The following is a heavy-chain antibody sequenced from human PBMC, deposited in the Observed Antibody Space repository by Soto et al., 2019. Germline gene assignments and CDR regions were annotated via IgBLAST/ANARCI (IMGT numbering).Heavy chain of an antibody. CDR3: ASNGIAAAGVDY. CDR2: IIPIFGTA. J-gene: IGHJ4*02. CDR1: GGTFSSYA. V-gene: IGHV1-69*13. Sequence: SVKVSCKASGGTFSSYAISWVRQAPGQGLEWMGGIIPIFGTANYAQKFQGRVTITADESTSTAYMELSSLRSEDTAVYYCASNGIAAAGVDYWGQGTLVTVSS. D-gene: IGHD6-13*01.